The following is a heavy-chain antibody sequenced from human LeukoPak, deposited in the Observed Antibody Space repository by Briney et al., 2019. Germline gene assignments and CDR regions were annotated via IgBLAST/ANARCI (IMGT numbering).Heavy chain of an antibody. D-gene: IGHD6-13*01. V-gene: IGHV3-48*04. CDR2: ISTTSNTI. Sequence: GGSLRLSCSVSGFTFSNYNMNWVRQTPGKGLEWVAYISTTSNTIYYGDSMRGRFTVSRDNAQNSLYLHMNSLRAEDTAVYYCARSTERYSSSWYGSYWGQGTLVTVSS. J-gene: IGHJ4*02. CDR1: GFTFSNYN. CDR3: ARSTERYSSSWYGSY.